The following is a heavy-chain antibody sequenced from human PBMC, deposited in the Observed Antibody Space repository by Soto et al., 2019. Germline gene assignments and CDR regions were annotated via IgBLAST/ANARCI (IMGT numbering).Heavy chain of an antibody. CDR1: GYTFTNYY. CDR2: XNPXARSX. V-gene: IGHV1-46*04. D-gene: IGHD1-1*01. J-gene: IGHJ4*02. CDR3: ARDNSAANGVLDH. Sequence: GDSVKVSCKASGYTFTNYYLHLVRQAPGQGLEWXGMXNPXARSXSXXXXXXGRLTMDRDTSTTTVYMELSRLTFEDTAVYFCARDNSAANGVLDHWGQGTLVTVSS.